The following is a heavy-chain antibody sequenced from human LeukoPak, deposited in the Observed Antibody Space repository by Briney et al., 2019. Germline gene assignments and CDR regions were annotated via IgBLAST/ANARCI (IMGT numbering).Heavy chain of an antibody. V-gene: IGHV3-30*02. Sequence: PGGSLRLSCAASRFTFSTYGMHWVRQAPGKGLEWVAFIRYDGSNKYYADSVKGRFTISRDNSKNTLYLQINSLRAEDTAVYFCAKESNGSTSLDYWGQGTLVTVSS. J-gene: IGHJ4*02. CDR2: IRYDGSNK. D-gene: IGHD1-7*01. CDR3: AKESNGSTSLDY. CDR1: RFTFSTYG.